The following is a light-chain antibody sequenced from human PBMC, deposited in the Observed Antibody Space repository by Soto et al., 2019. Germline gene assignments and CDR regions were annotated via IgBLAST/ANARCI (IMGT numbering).Light chain of an antibody. J-gene: IGKJ5*01. Sequence: EMVMAHAPASLSVSPVEGATLSCRSSQSVNSNYLAWYQQHPGQPPRLLLYGISTRATGIPARFSGSGSGTEFSLTISSLQSEDFAVYYCQQYSKWPITFGQGTRLEIK. CDR3: QQYSKWPIT. V-gene: IGKV3-15*01. CDR2: GIS. CDR1: QSVNSN.